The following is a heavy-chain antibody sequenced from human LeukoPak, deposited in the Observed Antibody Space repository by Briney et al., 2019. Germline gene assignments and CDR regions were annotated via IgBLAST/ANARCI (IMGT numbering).Heavy chain of an antibody. CDR1: GDSVSTSSVA. CDR2: TYYTSKWNT. J-gene: IGHJ3*01. CDR3: ARGRASAFDV. Sequence: SQTLSRTCASSGDSVSTSSVAWNWVRQSPSRGLEWLGRTYYTSKWNTDYAVSVKSRIVVNPDTSKNQFSLQLNSVTSEDTAVYYCARGRASAFDVWGQGTMVTVSS. V-gene: IGHV6-1*01. D-gene: IGHD6-25*01.